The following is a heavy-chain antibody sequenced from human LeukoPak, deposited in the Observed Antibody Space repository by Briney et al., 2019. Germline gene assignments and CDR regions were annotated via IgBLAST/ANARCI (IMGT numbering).Heavy chain of an antibody. V-gene: IGHV3-72*01. CDR2: IRNKANSYTT. D-gene: IGHD6-13*01. CDR3: ARGGSSSSWYPFDY. Sequence: PGGSLRLSCAASGFTFSDHYMDWVRQAPGKGLKWVGRIRNKANSYTTEYAASVKGRFTISRDDSKNSLYLQMNSPKTEDTAVYYCARGGSSSSWYPFDYWGQGTLVTVSS. CDR1: GFTFSDHY. J-gene: IGHJ4*02.